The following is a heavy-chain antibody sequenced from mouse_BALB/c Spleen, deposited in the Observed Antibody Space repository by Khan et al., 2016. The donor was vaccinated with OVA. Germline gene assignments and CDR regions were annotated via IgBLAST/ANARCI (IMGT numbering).Heavy chain of an antibody. CDR2: IYPSDSYT. D-gene: IGHD2-3*01. V-gene: IGHV1-69*02. J-gene: IGHJ3*01. CDR3: TREGDDGSSFAY. CDR1: GYTFTNYW. Sequence: QVQLKQSGTELVRPGASVKLSCKASGYTFTNYWINWVKQRPGQGLEWIGNIYPSDSYTNYHQKFKDKATLTVEKSSSTAYMQLSSPSSEDSAVYYGTREGDDGSSFAYWGQGTLVTVSA.